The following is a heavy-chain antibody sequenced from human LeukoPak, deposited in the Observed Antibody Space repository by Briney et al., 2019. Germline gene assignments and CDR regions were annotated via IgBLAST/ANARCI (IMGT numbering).Heavy chain of an antibody. J-gene: IGHJ1*01. CDR2: IHYSGST. CDR1: GGSISSGGYY. CDR3: AREAAYDSSGYAPFQH. Sequence: SETLSLTCTVSGGSISSGGYYWSWIRQHPGKGLEWIGYIHYSGSTYYNPSLKSRVTISVDTSKNQFSLKLSSVTAADTAVYYCAREAAYDSSGYAPFQHWGQGTLVTVSS. V-gene: IGHV4-31*03. D-gene: IGHD3-22*01.